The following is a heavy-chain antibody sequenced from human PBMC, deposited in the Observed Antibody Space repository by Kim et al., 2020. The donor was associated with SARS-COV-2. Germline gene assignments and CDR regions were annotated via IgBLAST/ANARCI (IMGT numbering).Heavy chain of an antibody. V-gene: IGHV3-13*01. D-gene: IGHD6-19*01. CDR3: ARARAGTGWFDP. J-gene: IGHJ5*02. Sequence: YYPVSVKSRFTISRENAKNSLYLQMNSLRAGDTAVYYCARARAGTGWFDPWGQVTLVTVSS.